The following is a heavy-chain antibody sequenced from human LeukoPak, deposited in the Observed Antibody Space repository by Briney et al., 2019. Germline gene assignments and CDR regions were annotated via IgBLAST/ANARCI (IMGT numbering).Heavy chain of an antibody. J-gene: IGHJ3*02. CDR2: INTNTGNP. Sequence: ASVKVSCKASGYTFTSYAMNWVRQASGQGLEWMGWINTNTGNPTYAQGFTGRFVFSLDTSVSTAYLQISSLKAEDTAVYYCARDPLLNIVVVVAATPGPDAFDIWGQGTMVTVSS. D-gene: IGHD2-15*01. CDR1: GYTFTSYA. V-gene: IGHV7-4-1*02. CDR3: ARDPLLNIVVVVAATPGPDAFDI.